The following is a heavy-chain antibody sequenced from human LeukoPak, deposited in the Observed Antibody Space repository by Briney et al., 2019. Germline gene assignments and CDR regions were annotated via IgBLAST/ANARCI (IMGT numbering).Heavy chain of an antibody. CDR3: AQSLGASTWFGNWFDP. V-gene: IGHV4-39*01. CDR1: GVSISSTSYC. J-gene: IGHJ5*02. Sequence: SETLSLTCTVSGVSISSTSYCWGWIRQPPGKGLEWIGSIYYSGRTYYNPSLKSRLTISVDTPKNQFSLKLSSVTAADTAVYYCAQSLGASTWFGNWFDPWGQGTLVTVSS. CDR2: IYYSGRT. D-gene: IGHD3-10*01.